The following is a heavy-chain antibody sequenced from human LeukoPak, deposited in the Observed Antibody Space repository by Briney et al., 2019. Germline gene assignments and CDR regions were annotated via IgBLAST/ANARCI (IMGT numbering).Heavy chain of an antibody. D-gene: IGHD3-22*01. J-gene: IGHJ5*02. CDR3: AREKPYYYDTNGYHNWFDP. CDR2: ISSAGSST. V-gene: IGHV3-74*01. Sequence: GGSVRLSCAVSGFTYSSYWMHWVRQAPGRGRVCVSRISSAGSSTTYADSVKGRFTNSRDNAKNTLYLQMSSLRAEDTAVYYCAREKPYYYDTNGYHNWFDPRGQGTLVTVSS. CDR1: GFTYSSYW.